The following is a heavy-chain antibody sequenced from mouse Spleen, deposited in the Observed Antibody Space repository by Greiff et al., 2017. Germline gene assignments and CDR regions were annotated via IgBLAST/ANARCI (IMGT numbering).Heavy chain of an antibody. CDR2: IWSDGST. V-gene: IGHV2-4-1*01. CDR3: ARWGQLGLRAWFAY. CDR1: GFSLTNYA. Sequence: VKLVESGPGLVAPSQSLSITCTVSGFSLTNYAVHWVRQSPGKGLEWLGVIWSDGSTDYNAAFISRLSISKDNSKSQVFFKMNSLQADDTAIYYCARWGQLGLRAWFAYWGQGTLVTVSA. D-gene: IGHD3-2*01. J-gene: IGHJ3*01.